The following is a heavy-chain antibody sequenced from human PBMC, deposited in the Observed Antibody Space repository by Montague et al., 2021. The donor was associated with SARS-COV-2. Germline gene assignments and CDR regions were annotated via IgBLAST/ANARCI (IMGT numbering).Heavy chain of an antibody. D-gene: IGHD1-7*01. J-gene: IGHJ6*02. V-gene: IGHV4-34*01. CDR1: GGSFSGYY. CDR3: ARGGTGTTFYYYYYYGMDV. CDR2: INHSGST. Sequence: SETLSLTCAVYGGSFSGYYWSWIRQPPGKGLEWIGEINHSGSTNYNPSLKSRVTISVDTSKNRFSLKLSSVTAADTAVYYCARGGTGTTFYYYYYYGMDVWGQGTTVTVSS.